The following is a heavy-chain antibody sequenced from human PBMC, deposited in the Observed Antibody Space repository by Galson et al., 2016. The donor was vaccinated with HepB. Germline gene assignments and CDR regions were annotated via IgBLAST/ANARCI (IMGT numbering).Heavy chain of an antibody. CDR2: VTYDGTNA. CDR1: GFTFSRYA. D-gene: IGHD2-21*02. J-gene: IGHJ5*02. Sequence: SLRLSCAASGFTFSRYAMHWVRQAPGKGPEWVALVTYDGTNAYYTDAVKGRFTISRDNSKNMVYLQMDSLRTEDTAIYYCARDHKEVTAEKYIHNRFDPWGQGTLVTVSS. CDR3: ARDHKEVTAEKYIHNRFDP. V-gene: IGHV3-30*04.